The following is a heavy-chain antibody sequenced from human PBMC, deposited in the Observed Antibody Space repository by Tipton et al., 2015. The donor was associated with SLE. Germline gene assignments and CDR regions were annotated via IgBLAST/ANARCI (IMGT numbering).Heavy chain of an antibody. CDR1: GFTFGSHG. V-gene: IGHV3-48*01. D-gene: IGHD2-2*01. Sequence: SLRLSCAASGFTFGSHGMSWVRQAPGKGLEWVSYISSSSSTIYYADSVKGRFTISRDNAKNSLYLQMNSLRAEDTAVYYCARFSGIVVVPAALDYWGQGTLVTVSS. CDR3: ARFSGIVVVPAALDY. J-gene: IGHJ4*02. CDR2: ISSSSSTI.